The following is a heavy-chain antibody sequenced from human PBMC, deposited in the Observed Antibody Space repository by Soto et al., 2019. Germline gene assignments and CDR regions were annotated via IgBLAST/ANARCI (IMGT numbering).Heavy chain of an antibody. CDR1: GYTFSKYD. Sequence: QVQLVQSGAEMKRPGASVKVSCKASGYTFSKYDVSWVRQAPGQGLEWLGLISPNSGRASYSEKFQGRVTITADESTSTSYMEVNNLRSEDTAVYYCAKVRYSSPMGYYYGMDVWGQGTTVTVSS. V-gene: IGHV1-18*04. D-gene: IGHD6-19*01. CDR3: AKVRYSSPMGYYYGMDV. CDR2: ISPNSGRA. J-gene: IGHJ6*02.